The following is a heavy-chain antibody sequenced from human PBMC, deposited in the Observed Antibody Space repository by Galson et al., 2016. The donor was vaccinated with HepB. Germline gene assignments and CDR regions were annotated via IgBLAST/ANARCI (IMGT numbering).Heavy chain of an antibody. CDR3: AKGGMLIPRFDY. Sequence: SLRLSCAASGFTFNVYGMHWVRQAPGKGLEWVASISHDGSNSYHVDSVKGRFTISRDNFKSTLYLEMNSLRGEDTAIYYCAKGGMLIPRFDYWGQGTLVTVSS. CDR1: GFTFNVYG. J-gene: IGHJ4*02. D-gene: IGHD3-16*01. V-gene: IGHV3-30*18. CDR2: ISHDGSNS.